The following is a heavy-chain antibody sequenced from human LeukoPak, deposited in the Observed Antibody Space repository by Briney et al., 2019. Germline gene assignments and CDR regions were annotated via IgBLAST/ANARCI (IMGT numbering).Heavy chain of an antibody. D-gene: IGHD6-13*01. Sequence: GASVKVSCKASGYTFTSYGISWVRQAHGQGLEWMGWISAYNGNTNYAQKLQGRVTMTTDTSTSTAYMELRSLRSDDTAVYYCARDGGGVAAAGRTYYYYYMDVWGKGTTVTVSS. J-gene: IGHJ6*03. CDR3: ARDGGGVAAAGRTYYYYYMDV. CDR1: GYTFTSYG. CDR2: ISAYNGNT. V-gene: IGHV1-18*01.